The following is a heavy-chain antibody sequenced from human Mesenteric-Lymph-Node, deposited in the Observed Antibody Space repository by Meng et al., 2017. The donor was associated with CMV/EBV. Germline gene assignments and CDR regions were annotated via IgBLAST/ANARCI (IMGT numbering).Heavy chain of an antibody. D-gene: IGHD2-2*01. V-gene: IGHV1-8*03. Sequence: ASVKVSCKASGYTFTSYDINWVRQATGQGLEWMGWMNPNSGNTGYAQKFQGRVTITRNTSISTAYMELSSLRSEDTAVYYCAGGRGGYCSSTSCLFDYWGQGTLVTVSS. CDR3: AGGRGGYCSSTSCLFDY. J-gene: IGHJ4*02. CDR1: GYTFTSYD. CDR2: MNPNSGNT.